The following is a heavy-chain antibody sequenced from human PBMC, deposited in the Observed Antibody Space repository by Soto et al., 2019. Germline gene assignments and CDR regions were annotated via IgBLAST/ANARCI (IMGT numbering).Heavy chain of an antibody. D-gene: IGHD3-16*01. CDR3: ALESLHYDLYGMDV. CDR2: IKSDSGTT. Sequence: QVQLVQSGAEVKKPGASVKVSCKASGYTFTDYYVHWVRQAPGQGLEWMGWIKSDSGTTHYAQKFEGRVTMTRDTSISTAFMGLSTLRSDDTAVYYCALESLHYDLYGMDVWGQGTTVTVS. J-gene: IGHJ6*02. V-gene: IGHV1-2*02. CDR1: GYTFTDYY.